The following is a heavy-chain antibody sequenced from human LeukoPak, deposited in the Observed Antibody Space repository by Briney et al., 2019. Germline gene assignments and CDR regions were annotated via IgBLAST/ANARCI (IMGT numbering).Heavy chain of an antibody. CDR2: IHTSGST. J-gene: IGHJ3*02. CDR3: AGSNDDFWSGSSRPVGGAFDM. D-gene: IGHD3-3*01. V-gene: IGHV4-61*02. CDR1: GGSINSGSNY. Sequence: SETLSLTCTVSGGSINSGSNYWTWIRQPAGKGLEWIGRIHTSGSTNYNPSLKSRVAMSVDTSKNQFSLKLSSVTAADTAVYYCAGSNDDFWSGSSRPVGGAFDMWGQGTMVTVSS.